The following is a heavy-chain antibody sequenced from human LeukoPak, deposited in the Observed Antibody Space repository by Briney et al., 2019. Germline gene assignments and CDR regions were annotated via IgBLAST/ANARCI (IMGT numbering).Heavy chain of an antibody. CDR3: ARGHNSRAGVTDCCPLDY. D-gene: IGHD2-21*02. CDR1: GFTVSSNY. J-gene: IGHJ4*02. V-gene: IGHV3-66*01. Sequence: GGSLRLSCAASGFTVSSNYISWVRQAPGKGLEWVSLIYSGGTTYYADSVKGRFTISRDNSKNALYLQMNSLRAEDTATYFCARGHNSRAGVTDCCPLDYWGQGTLVTVSS. CDR2: IYSGGTT.